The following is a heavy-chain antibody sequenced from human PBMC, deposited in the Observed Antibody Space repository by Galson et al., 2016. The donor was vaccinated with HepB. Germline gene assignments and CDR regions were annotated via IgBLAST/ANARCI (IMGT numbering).Heavy chain of an antibody. CDR3: ARERPDIAVAAFDY. CDR2: IWYDGSKK. V-gene: IGHV3-33*01. J-gene: IGHJ4*02. D-gene: IGHD6-19*01. Sequence: SLRLSCAASGFTLSHFGLHWVRQAPGKGLEWVAMIWYDGSKKYYADSVKVRFTISRDNSKNTLYLQMNSLRAEDTAVYYCARERPDIAVAAFDYWGQGTLVTVSS. CDR1: GFTLSHFG.